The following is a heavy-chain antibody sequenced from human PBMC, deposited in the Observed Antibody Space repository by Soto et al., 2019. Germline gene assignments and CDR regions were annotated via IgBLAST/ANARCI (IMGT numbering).Heavy chain of an antibody. CDR2: IHPVDSDT. J-gene: IGHJ5*02. V-gene: IGHV5-51*01. Sequence: ESLKISCKGSGYTFTSYWIAWVRQIPGKGLEWMGIIHPVDSDTRYRPSFQGQVTISVDKSISTAYLQWRSLKASDTAMYYCARLGPSFNNWLDPWGQGTLVTVSS. CDR1: GYTFTSYW. CDR3: ARLGPSFNNWLDP.